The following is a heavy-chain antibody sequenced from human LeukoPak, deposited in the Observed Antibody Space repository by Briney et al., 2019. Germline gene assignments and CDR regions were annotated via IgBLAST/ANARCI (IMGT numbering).Heavy chain of an antibody. CDR1: GFTFDDYG. J-gene: IGHJ4*02. CDR2: INWNGGST. V-gene: IGHV3-20*04. Sequence: PGGSLSLSCAASGFTFDDYGMSWVRQAPGKGLEWVSGINWNGGSTGYADSVKGRFTISRDNAKNSLYLQMNSLRAEDTALYYCARDDVGSSWYAVDYWGQGTLVTVSP. D-gene: IGHD6-13*01. CDR3: ARDDVGSSWYAVDY.